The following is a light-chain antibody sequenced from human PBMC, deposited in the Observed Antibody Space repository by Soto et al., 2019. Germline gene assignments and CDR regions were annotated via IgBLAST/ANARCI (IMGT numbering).Light chain of an antibody. CDR2: DAS. CDR1: QRVSRN. V-gene: IGKV3-15*01. Sequence: EIVMTQSPATLSVSPGERATLSCRASQRVSRNLAWYQQKPGQAPRLLIYDASTRATGIPDRLSGSGSETEFTLTISSLQSEDYAIYYCQQYNNWPPWTFGQGTKVDIK. CDR3: QQYNNWPPWT. J-gene: IGKJ1*01.